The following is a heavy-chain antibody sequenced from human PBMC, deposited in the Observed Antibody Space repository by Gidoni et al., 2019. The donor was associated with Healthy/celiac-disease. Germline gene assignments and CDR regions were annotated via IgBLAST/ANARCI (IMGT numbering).Heavy chain of an antibody. CDR2: ISWNSGSI. V-gene: IGHV3-9*01. J-gene: IGHJ4*02. CDR3: AKGVAAVLGSYYFDY. D-gene: IGHD6-19*01. Sequence: EVQLVESGGGLVQPGRSLRLSCAASGFTFDDYAMHWVRQAPGKGLEWVSGISWNSGSIGYADSGKGRFTISRDNAKNSLYLQMNSLRAEDTALYYCAKGVAAVLGSYYFDYWGQGTLVTVSS. CDR1: GFTFDDYA.